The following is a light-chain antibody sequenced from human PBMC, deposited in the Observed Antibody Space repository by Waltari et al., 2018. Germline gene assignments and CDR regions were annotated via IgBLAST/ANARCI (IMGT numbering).Light chain of an antibody. CDR2: AKN. J-gene: IGLJ3*02. CDR1: SANIENNY. Sequence: QSVLTQPPSVSAAPGQKVTISCSGSSANIENNYVSWYHHLPGTAPKVLIYAKNRRPPGIPDRFSGSKSGASATLGISGLQTGDEADYYCGTWDSSLSAWVFGGGTKLTVL. V-gene: IGLV1-51*01. CDR3: GTWDSSLSAWV.